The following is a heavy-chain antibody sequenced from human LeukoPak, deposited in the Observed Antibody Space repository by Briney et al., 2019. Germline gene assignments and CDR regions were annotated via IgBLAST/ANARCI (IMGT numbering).Heavy chain of an antibody. CDR1: GGSISSSSYY. CDR2: IYYSGST. J-gene: IGHJ4*02. V-gene: IGHV4-39*07. Sequence: SETLSLTCTVSGGSISSSSYYWGWIRQPPGKGLEWIGSIYYSGSTYYNPSLKSRVTISVDTSQNQFSLKLSSVTAADTAVCYCAIFPVGIAAAGTLYWGQGTLVTVSS. D-gene: IGHD6-13*01. CDR3: AIFPVGIAAAGTLY.